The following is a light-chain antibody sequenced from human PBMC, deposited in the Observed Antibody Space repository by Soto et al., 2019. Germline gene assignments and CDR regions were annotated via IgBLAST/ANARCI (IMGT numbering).Light chain of an antibody. CDR3: QHRSKWPPG. CDR1: QSVDNN. Sequence: EIVMTQSPVTLSASPGESATLSCRASQSVDNNVAWYQQKPGQAPRLLIVGSFARATGIPARFSGSGSGTDFTLTISSLAPEDFAVYYCQHRSKWPPGFGQGTRLEIK. CDR2: GSF. J-gene: IGKJ5*01. V-gene: IGKV3-11*01.